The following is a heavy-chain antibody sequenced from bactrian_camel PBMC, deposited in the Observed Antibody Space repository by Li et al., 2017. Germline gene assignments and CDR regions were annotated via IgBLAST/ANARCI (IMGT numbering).Heavy chain of an antibody. CDR1: GFRFSSHP. J-gene: IGHJ4*01. Sequence: VQLVESGGGVVQPGDSLRLSCAAAIGFRFSSHPMSWVRQAPGKGLEWVGTINSVGTTTWYADFVKGRFTMSRDNAKRILYLQLNNLETEDTGIYYCAKWRGGARDGNTWLDGVEGQGTQVTVS. D-gene: IGHD1*01. CDR2: INSVGTTT. V-gene: IGHV3S40*01.